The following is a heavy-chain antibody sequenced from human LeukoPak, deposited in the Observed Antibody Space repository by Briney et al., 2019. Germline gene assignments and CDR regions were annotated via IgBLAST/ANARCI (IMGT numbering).Heavy chain of an antibody. D-gene: IGHD1-7*01. CDR2: IYYSGST. CDR1: GGSISSSSYY. Sequence: SETLSLTCTVSGGSISSSSYYWGWIRQPPGKGLEWIGYIYYSGSTYYNPSLKSRVTISVDTSKNQFSLKLSSVTAADTAVYYCARGGNWNYDWFDPWGQGTLVTVSS. CDR3: ARGGNWNYDWFDP. J-gene: IGHJ5*02. V-gene: IGHV4-61*05.